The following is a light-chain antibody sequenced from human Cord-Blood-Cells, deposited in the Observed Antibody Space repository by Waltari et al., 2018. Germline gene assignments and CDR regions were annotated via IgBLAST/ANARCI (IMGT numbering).Light chain of an antibody. Sequence: DIQMTQPPSSLSASVGDRVTITCRASQSISSYLNWYQQKPGRAPKLLIYAASRLQSGVPSRCSGSGSGTDFTLTMSSLQPEDFATYYCQQSYSTLWTFGQGAKVEIK. CDR2: AAS. CDR3: QQSYSTLWT. J-gene: IGKJ1*01. V-gene: IGKV1-39*01. CDR1: QSISSY.